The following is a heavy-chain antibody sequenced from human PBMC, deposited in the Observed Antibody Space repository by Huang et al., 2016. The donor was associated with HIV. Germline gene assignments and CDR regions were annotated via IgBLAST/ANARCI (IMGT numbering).Heavy chain of an antibody. Sequence: QVQLVQSRAEVKKPGASVKVSCKVSEYTLPELSRHWVRQPPGKGLEWMGGVDPEMGETIYAQKFQGRVTMTEDTSTETAFMELSGLRPEDTAVYYCATGFDVFFDFWGQGTLVTVSS. CDR1: EYTLPELS. CDR2: VDPEMGET. D-gene: IGHD3-9*01. CDR3: ATGFDVFFDF. V-gene: IGHV1-24*01. J-gene: IGHJ4*02.